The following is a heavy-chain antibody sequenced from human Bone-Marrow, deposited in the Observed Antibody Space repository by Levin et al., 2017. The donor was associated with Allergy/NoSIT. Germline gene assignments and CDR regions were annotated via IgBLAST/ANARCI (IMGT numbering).Heavy chain of an antibody. CDR1: GGSISSGNYY. CDR3: ARWVVGAANWFDP. Sequence: LSQTLSLTCTVSGGSISSGNYYWTWIRQHPGKGLEWIGYIYYSGSTYYNPSLKSRVTISLDTSKNQFSLNLYSVTAADTAVYYCARWVVGAANWFDPWGQGTLVTVSS. D-gene: IGHD2-15*01. J-gene: IGHJ5*02. CDR2: IYYSGST. V-gene: IGHV4-31*03.